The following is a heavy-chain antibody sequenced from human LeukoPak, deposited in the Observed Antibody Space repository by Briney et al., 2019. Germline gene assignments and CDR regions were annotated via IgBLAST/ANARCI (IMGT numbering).Heavy chain of an antibody. D-gene: IGHD2-2*01. J-gene: IGHJ6*02. V-gene: IGHV1-2*02. CDR2: INPNSGGT. Sequence: ASVKVSCKASGYTFTCYYMHWVRQALGQGLEWMGWINPNSGGTNYAQKFQGRVTMTRDTSISTAYMELSRLRSDDTAVYYCARVLGYCSSTSCANYYYYGMDVWGQGTTVTVSS. CDR3: ARVLGYCSSTSCANYYYYGMDV. CDR1: GYTFTCYY.